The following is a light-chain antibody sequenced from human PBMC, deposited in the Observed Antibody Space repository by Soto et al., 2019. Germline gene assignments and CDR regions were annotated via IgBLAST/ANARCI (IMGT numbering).Light chain of an antibody. CDR2: DND. CDR3: GTWDNSLGDGHVV. CDR1: SSNIGNNY. V-gene: IGLV1-51*01. Sequence: QSVLTQPPSVSAAPGQKVTISCSGGSSNIGNNYVSWYQQLPGTAPNLLIYDNDKRPSGIPDRFSGSKSGTSATLGITGLQTGDEADYYCGTWDNSLGDGHVVFGGGTKLTVL. J-gene: IGLJ2*01.